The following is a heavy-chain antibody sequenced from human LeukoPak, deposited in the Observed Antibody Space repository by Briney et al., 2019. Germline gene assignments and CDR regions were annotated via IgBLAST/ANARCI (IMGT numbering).Heavy chain of an antibody. V-gene: IGHV4-38-2*02. Sequence: PSETLSLTCTVSGYSISSGYYWGWIRQPPGKGLEWIGSIYHSGSTYYNPSLKSRVTISVDTSKNQFSLELSSVTAADTAVYYCARVWFLEWVYFDYWGQGTLVTVSS. J-gene: IGHJ4*02. CDR3: ARVWFLEWVYFDY. CDR2: IYHSGST. D-gene: IGHD3-3*01. CDR1: GYSISSGYY.